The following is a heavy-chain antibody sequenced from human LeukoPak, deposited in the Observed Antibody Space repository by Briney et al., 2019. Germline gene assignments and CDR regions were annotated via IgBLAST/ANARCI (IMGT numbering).Heavy chain of an antibody. J-gene: IGHJ4*02. CDR2: ISSSSSNI. D-gene: IGHD6-19*01. V-gene: IGHV3-48*04. CDR3: ARVGRSGWTVDY. Sequence: PGGSLRLSCAASGFDFSTYSIDWVRQAPGKGLKWVSYISSSSSNIYHADSVKGRFTISRDNAKNSLHLQMNSLRAEDTAVYYCARVGRSGWTVDYWGQGTLVTVSS. CDR1: GFDFSTYS.